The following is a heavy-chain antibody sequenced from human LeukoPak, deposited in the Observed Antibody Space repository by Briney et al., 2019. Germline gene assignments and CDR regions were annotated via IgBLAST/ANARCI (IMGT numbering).Heavy chain of an antibody. J-gene: IGHJ4*02. CDR1: GGSFSSYS. V-gene: IGHV4-34*01. CDR3: ARVGRLTMARVFDY. Sequence: PSETLSLTCAVYGGSFSSYSWNWIRQPPGKGLEWIWEINHSGSTNYNPSLKSRVSISVDTSKNQFSLKLSSVTAADTAVYYCARVGRLTMARVFDYWGQGTLVTVSS. D-gene: IGHD3-10*01. CDR2: INHSGST.